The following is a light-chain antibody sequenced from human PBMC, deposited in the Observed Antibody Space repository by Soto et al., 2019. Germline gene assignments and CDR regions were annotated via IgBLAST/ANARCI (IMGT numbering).Light chain of an antibody. CDR3: AAWDDSLSGPV. V-gene: IGLV1-47*01. J-gene: IGLJ2*01. Sequence: QSVLTQPPSASGTPGQRVTISCSGSSSDIGSTYVYWYQQLPGKAPKLLIHTNDRRPSGVPDRFSGSKSGTSASLAISGLRSEDEADYYCAAWDDSLSGPVLGGGTKLTVL. CDR1: SSDIGSTY. CDR2: TND.